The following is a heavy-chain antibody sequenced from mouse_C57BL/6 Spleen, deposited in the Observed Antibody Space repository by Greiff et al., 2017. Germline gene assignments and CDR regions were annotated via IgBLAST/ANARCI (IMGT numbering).Heavy chain of an antibody. CDR3: ARPFYGSSYFDY. V-gene: IGHV1-55*01. CDR2: IYPGSGST. Sequence: QVQLQQPGAELVKPGASVKMSCKASGYTFTSYWITWVKQRPGQGLEWIGDIYPGSGSTNYNEKFKSKATLTVDTSSSTAYMQLSSLTSEDSAVXYCARPFYGSSYFDYWGQGTTLTVSS. J-gene: IGHJ2*01. CDR1: GYTFTSYW. D-gene: IGHD1-1*01.